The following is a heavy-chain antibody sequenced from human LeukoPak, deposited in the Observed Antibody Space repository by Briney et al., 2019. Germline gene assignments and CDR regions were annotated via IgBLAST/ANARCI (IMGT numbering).Heavy chain of an antibody. V-gene: IGHV3-43*02. CDR2: LSGGGTTT. CDR3: AKDISSTGEDY. D-gene: IGHD7-27*01. CDR1: VFTFDDYA. J-gene: IGHJ4*02. Sequence: PGGSLRLSCAASVFTFDDYAIHRVRQAPGKGLEWVCLLSGGGTTTYSADSVKGRVTVSRDNSKNSLYLHMNSLRSEDTALYYCAKDISSTGEDYWGQGTLVTVSS.